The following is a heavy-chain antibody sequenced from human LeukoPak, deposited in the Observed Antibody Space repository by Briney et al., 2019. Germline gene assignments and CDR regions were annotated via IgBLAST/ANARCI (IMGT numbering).Heavy chain of an antibody. CDR3: ARDPAGRTYYDFWSGRDRGAFDI. CDR1: GGSISSYY. Sequence: PSETLSLTCTASGGSISSYYWSWIRQPAGKGLEWIGRIYTSGSTNYNPSLKSRVTMSVDTSKNQFSLKLSSVTAADTAVYYCARDPAGRTYYDFWSGRDRGAFDIWGQGTMVTVSS. D-gene: IGHD3-3*01. V-gene: IGHV4-4*07. J-gene: IGHJ3*02. CDR2: IYTSGST.